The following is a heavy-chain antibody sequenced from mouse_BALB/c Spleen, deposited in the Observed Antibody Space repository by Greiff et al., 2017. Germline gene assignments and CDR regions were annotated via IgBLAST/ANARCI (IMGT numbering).Heavy chain of an antibody. J-gene: IGHJ4*01. Sequence: QVQLQQSGPGLVQPSQTLSLSCTVSGFSLTSYGVHWVRQSPGKGLEWLGVIWSGGSTDYNAAFIARLSISKDNSKSQVFFKMSSLQADDTAIYYCARNEIYGSYEVDYWGQGTSVTVSA. D-gene: IGHD2-1*01. CDR2: IWSGGST. CDR3: ARNEIYGSYEVDY. V-gene: IGHV2-4-1*01. CDR1: GFSLTSYG.